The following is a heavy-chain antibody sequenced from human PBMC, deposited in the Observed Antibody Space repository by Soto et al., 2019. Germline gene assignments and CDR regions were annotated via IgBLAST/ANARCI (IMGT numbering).Heavy chain of an antibody. CDR3: ARSRRRYYDFWSGYISWFDP. CDR2: ISGYNGDT. D-gene: IGHD3-3*01. J-gene: IGHJ5*02. Sequence: QVQLVQSGAEVKKPGASVKVSCKASGYTFTSHGISWVRQAPGQGREGMGWISGYNGDTNYAQKLQGRVTMTTDTSTSTAYVELRSLRSDDTAVYYCARSRRRYYDFWSGYISWFDPWGQGTLVTVSS. CDR1: GYTFTSHG. V-gene: IGHV1-18*04.